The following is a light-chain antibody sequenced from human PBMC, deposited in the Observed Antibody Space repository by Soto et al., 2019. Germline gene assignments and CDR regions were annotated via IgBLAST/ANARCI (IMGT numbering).Light chain of an antibody. CDR3: QQTYSTPQT. V-gene: IGKV1-39*01. CDR2: AAS. J-gene: IGKJ1*01. Sequence: DIQMTQSPSSLSASVGDRVTITCRASQSVSSFLNWYQQKPGKAPNLLIYAASSLQSGDPSRFRGSGSGTDFTLTISSLQPEDFATYYCQQTYSTPQTFGQGTKVDIK. CDR1: QSVSSF.